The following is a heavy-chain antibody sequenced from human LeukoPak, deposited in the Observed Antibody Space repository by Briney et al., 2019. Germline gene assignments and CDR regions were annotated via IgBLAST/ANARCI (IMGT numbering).Heavy chain of an antibody. J-gene: IGHJ3*02. D-gene: IGHD6-19*01. Sequence: ASVKVSCKASGYTFTGYYMHWVRQAPGQGLEWMGWINPNSGGTNYAQKLQGRVTMTTDTSTSTAYMELRSLRSDDTAVYYCARHRTGYSSDWVHAFDIWGQGTMVTVSS. CDR2: INPNSGGT. CDR3: ARHRTGYSSDWVHAFDI. CDR1: GYTFTGYY. V-gene: IGHV1-2*02.